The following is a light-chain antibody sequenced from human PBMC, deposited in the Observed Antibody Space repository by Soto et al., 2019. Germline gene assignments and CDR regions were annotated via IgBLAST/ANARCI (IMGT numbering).Light chain of an antibody. CDR2: KAS. V-gene: IGKV1-5*03. CDR3: QQYYSYSRT. J-gene: IGKJ1*01. Sequence: DIQMTQSPSTLSASVGDRVTITCRASQSISSWLAWYQQKPGKAPNLLIYKASSLDSGVPSRFSGSGSGTEFTLTISSLQPDDFATYYCQQYYSYSRTFGQGTKVDIK. CDR1: QSISSW.